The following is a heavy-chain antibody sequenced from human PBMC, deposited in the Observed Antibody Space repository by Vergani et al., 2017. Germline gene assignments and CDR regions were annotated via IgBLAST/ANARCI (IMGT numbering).Heavy chain of an antibody. CDR1: GGTFSSYA. D-gene: IGHD3-3*01. V-gene: IGHV1-69*01. CDR3: ASTIRFLEWLSRENWFDP. CDR2: IIPIFGTA. J-gene: IGHJ5*02. Sequence: QVQLVQSGAEVKKPGSSVKVSCKASGGTFSSYAISWVRQAPGQGLEWMGGIIPIFGTANYAQKFQGRVTITADESTSTAYMELSSLRSEDTAVYYCASTIRFLEWLSRENWFDPWGQGTLVTVSS.